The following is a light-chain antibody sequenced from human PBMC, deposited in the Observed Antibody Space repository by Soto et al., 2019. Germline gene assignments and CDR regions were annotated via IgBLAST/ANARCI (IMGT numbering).Light chain of an antibody. V-gene: IGKV3-15*01. CDR1: QSVSSN. J-gene: IGKJ5*01. Sequence: IGLTQSPATLSVSPGERATLSCGASQSVSSNLAWYQQKPGQAPRLLIYGASTRATGIPARFSGSGSGTEFTLTISSLQSEDFAVYYCQQYNNWHPITFGHGTGLEI. CDR2: GAS. CDR3: QQYNNWHPIT.